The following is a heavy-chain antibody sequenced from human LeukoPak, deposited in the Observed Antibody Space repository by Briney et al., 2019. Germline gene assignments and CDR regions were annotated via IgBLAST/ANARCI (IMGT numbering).Heavy chain of an antibody. V-gene: IGHV3-48*02. CDR2: ISSSRSTI. CDR3: ARGTNWFDY. Sequence: PGGSLRLSCAASGFTFSNYNMNWVRQAPGKGLEWVSYISSSRSTIYYADSVKGRFTISRDNAKNSLYVQMNSLGDEDTAVYYCARGTNWFDYWGQGTLVTVSS. J-gene: IGHJ4*02. D-gene: IGHD7-27*01. CDR1: GFTFSNYN.